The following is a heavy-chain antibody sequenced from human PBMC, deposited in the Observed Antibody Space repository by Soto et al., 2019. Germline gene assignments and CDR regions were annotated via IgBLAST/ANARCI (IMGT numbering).Heavy chain of an antibody. Sequence: GGSLRLSCAASGFTFSSYWMHWVRQAPGKGLVWVSRINTDGSTTNYADSVKGRFTVSRDNAKNTLYLQMHSLIAEDTAVYYCARYGSASYSYWGQGTLVTVSS. J-gene: IGHJ4*02. CDR2: INTDGSTT. V-gene: IGHV3-74*01. CDR3: ARYGSASYSY. CDR1: GFTFSSYW. D-gene: IGHD3-10*01.